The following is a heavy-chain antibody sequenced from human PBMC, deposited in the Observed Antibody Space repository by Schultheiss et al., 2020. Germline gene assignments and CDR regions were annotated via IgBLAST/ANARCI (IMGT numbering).Heavy chain of an antibody. D-gene: IGHD4-11*01. CDR3: ARAGRMTTVTTVVDY. V-gene: IGHV4-31*03. CDR1: GGSISSGSHY. J-gene: IGHJ4*02. Sequence: LRLSCTVSGGSISSGSHYWNWIRQPAGKGLEWIGYIYYSGSTYYNPSLKSRVTISVDTSKNQFSLKLSSVTAADTAVYYCARAGRMTTVTTVVDYWGQGTLVTVSS. CDR2: IYYSGST.